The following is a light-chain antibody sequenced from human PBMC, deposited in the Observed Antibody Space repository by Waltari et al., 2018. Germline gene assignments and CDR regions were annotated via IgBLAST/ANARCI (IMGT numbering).Light chain of an antibody. Sequence: QSVLTQPPSVSAAPGQKVTISCSGSGSNIGNNYVSWYQQLPGTAPKLLIYENNKRPSGIPDRFSASKSGTSATLGITVLQTGDEADYYCATWDSSLSGVFGGGTKLTVL. CDR1: GSNIGNNY. J-gene: IGLJ3*02. CDR2: ENN. V-gene: IGLV1-51*02. CDR3: ATWDSSLSGV.